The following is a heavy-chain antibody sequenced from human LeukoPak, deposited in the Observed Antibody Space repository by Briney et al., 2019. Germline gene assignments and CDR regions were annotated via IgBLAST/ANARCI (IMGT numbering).Heavy chain of an antibody. D-gene: IGHD6-13*01. Sequence: ASVKVSCKASGGTFSSYAISWLRQAPGQGLEWMGGIIPIFGTANYAQKFQGRVTITTDESTSTAYMELSSLRSEDTAVYYCAREQREYSSSWSSLRYWGQGTLVTVSS. CDR3: AREQREYSSSWSSLRY. V-gene: IGHV1-69*05. CDR1: GGTFSSYA. CDR2: IIPIFGTA. J-gene: IGHJ4*02.